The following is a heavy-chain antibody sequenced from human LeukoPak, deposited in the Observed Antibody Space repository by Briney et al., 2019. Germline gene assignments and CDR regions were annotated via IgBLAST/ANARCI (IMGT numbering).Heavy chain of an antibody. CDR1: GFTFSSYW. D-gene: IGHD3-22*01. Sequence: GGSLRLSCAVSGFTFSSYWMSWVRQAPGKGLEWVANIKQDGSEKYYVDSVKGRFTISRDNAKNSLYLQMNSLRAEDTAVYYCARDGWFTYYYDSSGSYEGFWGQGTLVTVSS. CDR2: IKQDGSEK. V-gene: IGHV3-7*01. J-gene: IGHJ4*02. CDR3: ARDGWFTYYYDSSGSYEGF.